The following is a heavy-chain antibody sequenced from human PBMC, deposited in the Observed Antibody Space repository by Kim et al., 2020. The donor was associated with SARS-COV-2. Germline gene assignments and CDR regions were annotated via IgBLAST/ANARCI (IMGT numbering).Heavy chain of an antibody. CDR3: TTDSLLWFGELLDFDY. CDR2: IKSKTDGGTT. Sequence: GGSLRLSCAASGFTFSNAWMSWVRQAPGKGLEWVGRIKSKTDGGTTDYAAPVKGRFTISRDDSKNTLYLQMNSLKTEDTAVYYCTTDSLLWFGELLDFDYWGQGTLVTVSS. J-gene: IGHJ4*02. V-gene: IGHV3-15*01. CDR1: GFTFSNAW. D-gene: IGHD3-10*01.